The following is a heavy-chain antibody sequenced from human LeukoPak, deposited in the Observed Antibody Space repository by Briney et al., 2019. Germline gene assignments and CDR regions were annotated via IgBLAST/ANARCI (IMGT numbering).Heavy chain of an antibody. CDR1: GXXVSSNY. CDR2: IYSGGST. J-gene: IGHJ6*02. D-gene: IGHD2/OR15-2a*01. Sequence: GGSLRLSXXXSGXXVSSNYMSWVRQAPGKGLEWVSVIYSGGSTYYADSVKGRFTISRDNSKNTLYLQMNSLRAEDTAVYYCARELRSHYYYYGMDVWGQGTTVTVSS. CDR3: ARELRSHYYYYGMDV. V-gene: IGHV3-53*01.